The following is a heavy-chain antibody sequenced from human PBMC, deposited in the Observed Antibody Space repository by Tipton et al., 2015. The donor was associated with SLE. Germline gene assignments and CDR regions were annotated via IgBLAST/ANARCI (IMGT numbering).Heavy chain of an antibody. V-gene: IGHV4-61*02. CDR1: GGSISSGSYY. Sequence: TLSLTCTVSGGSISSGSYYWSWIRQPAGKGLEWIGLIYTSGSTNYNPSLKSRVTISVDTSKNQFSLKLSSVTAADTAVYYCAGTKPWFDPWGQGTLVTVSS. CDR2: IYTSGST. J-gene: IGHJ5*02. CDR3: AGTKPWFDP.